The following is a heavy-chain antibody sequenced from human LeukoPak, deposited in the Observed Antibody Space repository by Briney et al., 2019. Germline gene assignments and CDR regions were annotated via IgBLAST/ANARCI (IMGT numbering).Heavy chain of an antibody. CDR1: GGSFSGYY. CDR3: ARDYYGSGSYYDY. Sequence: SETLSLTCAVYGGSFSGYYWSWIRQPPGKGLEWIGEINHSGSTNYNPSLKSRVTISVDTSKNQFSLKLSSVTAADTAVYYCARDYYGSGSYYDYWGQGTLVTVSS. D-gene: IGHD3-10*01. V-gene: IGHV4-34*01. J-gene: IGHJ4*02. CDR2: INHSGST.